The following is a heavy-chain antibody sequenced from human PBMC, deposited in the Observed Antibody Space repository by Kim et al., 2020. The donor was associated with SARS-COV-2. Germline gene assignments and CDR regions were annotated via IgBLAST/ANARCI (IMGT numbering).Heavy chain of an antibody. CDR3: ARFSPPQSSWPGYHYYGMDV. Sequence: SETLSLTCAVYGGSFSGYYWSWIRQPPGKGLEWIGEINHSGSTNYNPSLKSRVTISVDTSKNQFSLKLSSVTAADTAVYYCARFSPPQSSWPGYHYYGMDVWGQGTTVTVSS. J-gene: IGHJ6*02. V-gene: IGHV4-34*01. CDR2: INHSGST. CDR1: GGSFSGYY. D-gene: IGHD6-13*01.